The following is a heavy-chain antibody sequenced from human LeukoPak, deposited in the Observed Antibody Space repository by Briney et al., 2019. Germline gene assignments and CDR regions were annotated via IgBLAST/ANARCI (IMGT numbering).Heavy chain of an antibody. J-gene: IGHJ4*02. Sequence: GGSLRLSCVDSEFTFSSYWMHWVRQAPGEGLVWVSRISTDGSTTDYADSVKGRFTISRDNAKNTLYLQMNSLRAEDTAVYYCARDLAGSRDKWGQGTLVTVSS. V-gene: IGHV3-74*01. CDR1: EFTFSSYW. D-gene: IGHD2-15*01. CDR2: ISTDGSTT. CDR3: ARDLAGSRDK.